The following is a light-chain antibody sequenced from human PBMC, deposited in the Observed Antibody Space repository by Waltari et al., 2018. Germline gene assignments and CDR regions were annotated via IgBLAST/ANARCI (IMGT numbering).Light chain of an antibody. Sequence: DIQMTQSPSSLSASVGDRVTITCRASQSITIYLTWYQHKPGKAPKLLIYAASSLQGGVPTRFSGSGSGTDLNLTISTLQPEDFATYYCQQSYSALTFGGGTKVEIK. CDR3: QQSYSALT. CDR1: QSITIY. V-gene: IGKV1-39*01. J-gene: IGKJ4*01. CDR2: AAS.